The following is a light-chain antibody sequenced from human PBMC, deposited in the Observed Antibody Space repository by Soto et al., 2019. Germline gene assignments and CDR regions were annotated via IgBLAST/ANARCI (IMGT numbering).Light chain of an antibody. CDR1: SSDVGGYNY. Sequence: QSALTQPASVSGSPGQSITISCTGTSSDVGGYNYVPWYQQHPGKAPKLMIYEVSNRPSGVSNRFSGSKSVNTASLTISGLHAEDEADYYCSSYTSSSTRVFGGGTKLTVL. V-gene: IGLV2-14*01. CDR2: EVS. J-gene: IGLJ3*02. CDR3: SSYTSSSTRV.